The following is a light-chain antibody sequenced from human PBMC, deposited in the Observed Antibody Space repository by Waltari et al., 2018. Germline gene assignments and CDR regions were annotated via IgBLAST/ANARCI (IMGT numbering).Light chain of an antibody. CDR2: GAS. J-gene: IGKJ2*01. CDR1: QSISSN. Sequence: EIVMTQSPATRSGSPGERAPLSCRASQSISSNLAWYQQKPGRAPRLLMYGASTRATGIPARFSGSGSGTEFSLTISSLQSEDSAVYYCQQYNSWPPYTFGQGTKLEI. CDR3: QQYNSWPPYT. V-gene: IGKV3-15*01.